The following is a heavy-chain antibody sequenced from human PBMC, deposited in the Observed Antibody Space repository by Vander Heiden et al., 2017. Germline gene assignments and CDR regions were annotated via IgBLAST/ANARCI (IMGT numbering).Heavy chain of an antibody. V-gene: IGHV3-53*01. CDR1: GFTLRSNY. J-gene: IGHJ4*02. CDR2: IYSGGST. Sequence: EVQLVESGGGLIQPGGYMRRSCAASGFTLRSNYVSWVRQAPGKGLEWVSVIYSGGSTYYADSVKGRFTISRDNSKNTLYLQMNSLRAEDTAVYYCARGRYSYGYVDYWGQGTLVTVSS. D-gene: IGHD5-18*01. CDR3: ARGRYSYGYVDY.